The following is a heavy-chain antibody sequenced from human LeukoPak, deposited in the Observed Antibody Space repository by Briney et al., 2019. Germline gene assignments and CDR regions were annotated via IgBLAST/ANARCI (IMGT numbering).Heavy chain of an antibody. D-gene: IGHD4-23*01. CDR1: GYTFTDYA. Sequence: ASVKVSCKASGYTFTDYAMSWVRQAPGQGLESMGWINTGTGNPTYAQDFTGRFVFSLDTSVSTAYLQISSLKAEDTAVYYCARSSTVVRVGGYYFDYWGQGTLVTVSS. V-gene: IGHV7-4-1*02. CDR3: ARSSTVVRVGGYYFDY. CDR2: INTGTGNP. J-gene: IGHJ4*02.